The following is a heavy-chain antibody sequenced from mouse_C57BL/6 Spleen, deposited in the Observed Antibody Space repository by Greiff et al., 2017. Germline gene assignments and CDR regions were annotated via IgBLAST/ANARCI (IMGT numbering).Heavy chain of an antibody. CDR1: GYSITSGYY. D-gene: IGHD2-1*01. Sequence: EVKLMESGPGLVKPSQSLSLTCSVTGYSITSGYYWNWIRQFPGNKLEWMGYISYDGSNNYNPSLKNRISITRDTSKNQFFLKLNSVTTEDTATYYCARARGDYGNLDYWGQGTTLTVSS. V-gene: IGHV3-6*01. J-gene: IGHJ2*01. CDR3: ARARGDYGNLDY. CDR2: ISYDGSN.